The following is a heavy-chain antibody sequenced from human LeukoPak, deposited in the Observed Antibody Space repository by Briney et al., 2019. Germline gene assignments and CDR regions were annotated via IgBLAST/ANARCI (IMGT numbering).Heavy chain of an antibody. J-gene: IGHJ4*02. Sequence: SETLSLTCTVSGGSISSYYWSWIRQPPGKGLEWIGYIYYSGSTNYNPSLKSRVTISVDTSKNQFSLKLSSVTAADTAVYYCARSYVEGPTTIDYWGQGTLVTVSS. D-gene: IGHD5-18*01. CDR3: ARSYVEGPTTIDY. CDR2: IYYSGST. CDR1: GGSISSYY. V-gene: IGHV4-59*12.